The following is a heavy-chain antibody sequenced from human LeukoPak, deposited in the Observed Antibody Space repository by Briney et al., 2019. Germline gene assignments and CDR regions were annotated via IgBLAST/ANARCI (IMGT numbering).Heavy chain of an antibody. CDR1: GGSISSYY. Sequence: SETLSLTCTVSGGSISSYYWSWIRQPPGKGLEWIGYIYYSGSTDYNPSLKSRVIMSVDTSKNHFSLKLSSVTAADTAVYYCARGGSSGYDPFDYWGQGTLVTVSS. CDR3: ARGGSSGYDPFDY. V-gene: IGHV4-59*01. J-gene: IGHJ4*02. D-gene: IGHD5-12*01. CDR2: IYYSGST.